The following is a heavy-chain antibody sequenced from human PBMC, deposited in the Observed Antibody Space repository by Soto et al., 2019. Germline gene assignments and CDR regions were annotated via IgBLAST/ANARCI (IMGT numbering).Heavy chain of an antibody. D-gene: IGHD3-22*01. Sequence: GGSLRLSCAASGFTFSSYGMHWVRQAPGKGLEWVAVISYDGSNKYYADSVKGRFTISRDNSKNTLYLRMNSLRAEDTAVYYCATDYYDSSGYPFDAFDIWGQGTMVTVSS. CDR2: ISYDGSNK. CDR3: ATDYYDSSGYPFDAFDI. CDR1: GFTFSSYG. J-gene: IGHJ3*02. V-gene: IGHV3-30*03.